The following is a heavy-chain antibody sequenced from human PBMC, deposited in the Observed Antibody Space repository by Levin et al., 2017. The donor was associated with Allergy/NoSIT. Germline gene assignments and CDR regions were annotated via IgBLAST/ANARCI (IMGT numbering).Heavy chain of an antibody. CDR2: ISYDGSNK. CDR3: ARAGSGAMAGNAFDI. D-gene: IGHD5-18*01. J-gene: IGHJ3*02. Sequence: SGGSLRLSCAASGFTFSSYAMHWVRQAPGKGLEWVAVISYDGSNKYYADSVKGRFTISRDNSKNTLYLQMNSLRAEDTAVYYCARAGSGAMAGNAFDIWGQGTMVTVSS. V-gene: IGHV3-30-3*01. CDR1: GFTFSSYA.